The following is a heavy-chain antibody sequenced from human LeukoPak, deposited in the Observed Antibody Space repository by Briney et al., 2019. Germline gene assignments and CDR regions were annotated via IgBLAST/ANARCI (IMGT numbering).Heavy chain of an antibody. V-gene: IGHV1-2*02. D-gene: IGHD6-13*01. J-gene: IGHJ4*02. CDR1: GYTFTGYY. Sequence: ASLKVSCKPSGYTFTGYYMHWVRQAPGQGLEWLGCINPNSGGTNYAQKFQVMGTMTRHTSITTAYMELSRLRSDDTAVYYCARSAESSSWVEFDYWGQGTLVTVSS. CDR3: ARSAESSSWVEFDY. CDR2: INPNSGGT.